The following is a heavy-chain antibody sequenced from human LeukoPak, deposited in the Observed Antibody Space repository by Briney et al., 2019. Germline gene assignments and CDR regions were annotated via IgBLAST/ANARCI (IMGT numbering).Heavy chain of an antibody. CDR1: GYTFTTYS. CDR3: ARDRCSSTSCYDDY. CDR2: ISAYNGNT. J-gene: IGHJ4*02. D-gene: IGHD2-2*01. Sequence: ASVKVSCKASGYTFTTYSITWVRQAHGQGLEWMGWISAYNGNTNYAQKFQGRVTMTTDTSTSTAYMELRSLGSDDTAVYYCARDRCSSTSCYDDYWGQGTLVTVSS. V-gene: IGHV1-18*01.